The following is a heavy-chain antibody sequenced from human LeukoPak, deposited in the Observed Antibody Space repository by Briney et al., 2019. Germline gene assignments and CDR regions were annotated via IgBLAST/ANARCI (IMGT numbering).Heavy chain of an antibody. J-gene: IGHJ4*02. D-gene: IGHD6-19*01. Sequence: PGGSLRLSCAASGFTFSSYSMNWVRQAPGKGLEWVSSISSSSSYIYYADSVKGRFTISRDNAKNSLYLQMNSLRAEDTAVCYCARGFAGYSSGWYDSAFDYWGQGTLVTVSS. CDR1: GFTFSSYS. CDR2: ISSSSSYI. V-gene: IGHV3-21*01. CDR3: ARGFAGYSSGWYDSAFDY.